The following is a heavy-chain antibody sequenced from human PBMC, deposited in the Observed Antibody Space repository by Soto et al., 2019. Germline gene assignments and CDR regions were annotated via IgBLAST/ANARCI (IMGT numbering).Heavy chain of an antibody. J-gene: IGHJ5*02. D-gene: IGHD3-16*01. V-gene: IGHV4-34*01. CDR1: GWAFTDYF. Sequence: SETLSPTFAVFGWAFTDYFWSRIRQPPGKGLEWIAEINHSGTTGYNPSLKSRVTMSVDPSKNQFSLNLRSVTAADTAVYYCARGQDYVWGTLGQGNLVTVSS. CDR2: INHSGTT. CDR3: ARGQDYVWGT.